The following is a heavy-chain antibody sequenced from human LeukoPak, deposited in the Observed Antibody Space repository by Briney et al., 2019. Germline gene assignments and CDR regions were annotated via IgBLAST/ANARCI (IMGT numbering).Heavy chain of an antibody. D-gene: IGHD2-2*01. Sequence: AGGSLRLSCVASGFTFSSYGMRWVRQAPGKGLEWVSFIRYDGSNKYYADSVKGRFTISRDNSKNTLYLQMNSLRADDTAVYYCAKDFRYCSTTSCYAPFDYWGQGTLVTVSS. V-gene: IGHV3-30*02. CDR1: GFTFSSYG. J-gene: IGHJ4*02. CDR2: IRYDGSNK. CDR3: AKDFRYCSTTSCYAPFDY.